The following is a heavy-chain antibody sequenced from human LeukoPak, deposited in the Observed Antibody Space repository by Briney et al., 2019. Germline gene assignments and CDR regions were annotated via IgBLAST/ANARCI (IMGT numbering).Heavy chain of an antibody. CDR2: IYPGDSDT. CDR3: ARRAPYYYDSSGYDNYYFDY. J-gene: IGHJ4*02. D-gene: IGHD3-22*01. V-gene: IGHV5-51*01. Sequence: GESLKISCKGSGYSFTSYWIGWVRQMPGKGLGWMGIIYPGDSDTRYSPSFQGQVTISADRSISTAYLQWSSLKASDTAMYYCARRAPYYYDSSGYDNYYFDYWGQGTLVTVSS. CDR1: GYSFTSYW.